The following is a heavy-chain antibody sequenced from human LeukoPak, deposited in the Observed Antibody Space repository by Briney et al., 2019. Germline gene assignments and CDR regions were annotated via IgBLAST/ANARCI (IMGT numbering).Heavy chain of an antibody. Sequence: PSETLSLTCTVSGGSISSYYWSWLRQPPGKGLEWIGYIYYSGSTNYNPSLTSRVTISVDTSKTQFSLKLSSVTAADTAVYYCAREEMLGYCSSTICYSPYYFDYWGQGTLVTVSS. CDR3: AREEMLGYCSSTICYSPYYFDY. D-gene: IGHD2-2*02. CDR1: GGSISSYY. V-gene: IGHV4-59*01. J-gene: IGHJ4*02. CDR2: IYYSGST.